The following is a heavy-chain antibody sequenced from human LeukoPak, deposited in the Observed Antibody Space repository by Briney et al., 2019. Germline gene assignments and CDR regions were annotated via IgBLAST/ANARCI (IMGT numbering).Heavy chain of an antibody. V-gene: IGHV3-21*01. CDR2: ISSSSSYI. CDR3: ARDRLGGAAAGTSWFDP. D-gene: IGHD6-13*01. J-gene: IGHJ5*02. CDR1: GFTFSRYA. Sequence: GGSLRLSCAASGFTFSRYAMSWVRQAPGKGLEWASSISSSSSYIYYADSVKGRFTISRDNAKNSLYLQMNSLRAEDTAVYYCARDRLGGAAAGTSWFDPWGQGTLVTVSS.